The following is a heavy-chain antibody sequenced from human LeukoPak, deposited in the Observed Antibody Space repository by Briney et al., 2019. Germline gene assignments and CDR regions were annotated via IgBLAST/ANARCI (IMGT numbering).Heavy chain of an antibody. J-gene: IGHJ4*02. Sequence: GGSLRPSCAASGFTFSSYAMSWVRQAPGKGLEWISHISSSSNTIYYADSVKGRFTISRDNAKNSLYLQMSSLRVEDTAVYYCARAAGISASGTRFDYFDYWGQGALVTVSS. CDR3: ARAAGISASGTRFDYFDY. CDR2: ISSSSNTI. D-gene: IGHD6-13*01. V-gene: IGHV3-48*04. CDR1: GFTFSSYA.